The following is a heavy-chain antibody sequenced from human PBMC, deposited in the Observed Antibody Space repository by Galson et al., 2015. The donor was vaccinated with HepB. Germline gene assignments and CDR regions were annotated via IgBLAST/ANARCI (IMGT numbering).Heavy chain of an antibody. CDR1: GYTFTVYY. CDR2: IYPNSGGT. V-gene: IGHV1-2*02. Sequence: SVKVSCKASGYTFTVYYIHWVRQAPGQGPEWMGWIYPNSGGTKYAQKFQGRVTMTRDTSISIAYMELSSLRSDDTAVYYCARVNYYDRRVGSWHDAFDMWGQGTMVTVSS. CDR3: ARVNYYDRRVGSWHDAFDM. J-gene: IGHJ3*02. D-gene: IGHD3-22*01.